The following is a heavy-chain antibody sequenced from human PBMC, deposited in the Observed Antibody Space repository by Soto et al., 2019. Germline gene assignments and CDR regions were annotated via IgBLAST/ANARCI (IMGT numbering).Heavy chain of an antibody. CDR2: ISYDGSDI. CDR1: GFMFSTYA. D-gene: IGHD6-19*01. Sequence: PGGSLRLSCAASGFMFSTYAMYWVRQAPGKGLEWVAVISYDGSDIYYGDSGKGRFTISRDNSRNTLYLEMNSLQTEDTAVFYCARDQGRTVTRGDWFDPWGQGTLVTVSS. CDR3: ARDQGRTVTRGDWFDP. J-gene: IGHJ5*02. V-gene: IGHV3-30-3*01.